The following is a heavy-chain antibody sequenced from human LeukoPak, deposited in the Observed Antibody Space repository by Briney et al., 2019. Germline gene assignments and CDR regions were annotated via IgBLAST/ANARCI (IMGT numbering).Heavy chain of an antibody. CDR3: ARYKPQTYYYDSSGPGGAFDI. J-gene: IGHJ3*02. CDR2: ISAYNGNT. V-gene: IGHV1-18*01. CDR1: GYTFTSYG. D-gene: IGHD3-22*01. Sequence: ASVKVSCKASGYTFTSYGISWVRQAPGQGLEWMGWISAYNGNTNYAQKLQGRVTMTTDTSTSTAYMEQRSLRSDDTAVYYCARYKPQTYYYDSSGPGGAFDIWGQGTMVTVSS.